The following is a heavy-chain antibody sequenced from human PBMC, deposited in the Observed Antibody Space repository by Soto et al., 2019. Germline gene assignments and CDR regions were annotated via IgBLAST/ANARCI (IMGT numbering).Heavy chain of an antibody. CDR1: GGSISSSSYY. V-gene: IGHV4-39*01. CDR3: ARQDGDYYYYYYGMDV. J-gene: IGHJ6*02. Sequence: PSETLSLTCTVSGGSISSSSYYWGWIRQPPGKGLEWIGSIYYSGSTYYNPSLKSRVTICVDTSKNQFSLKLSSVTAADTAVYYCARQDGDYYYYYYGMDVWGQGTTVTVSS. CDR2: IYYSGST. D-gene: IGHD4-17*01.